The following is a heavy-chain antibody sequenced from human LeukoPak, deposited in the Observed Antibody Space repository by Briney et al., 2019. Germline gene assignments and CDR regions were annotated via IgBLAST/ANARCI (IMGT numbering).Heavy chain of an antibody. CDR2: ISGSGGST. V-gene: IGHV3-23*01. D-gene: IGHD6-19*01. J-gene: IGHJ4*02. CDR3: AKGASSDWDKYFDY. Sequence: GGSLRLSCAASGFTFSSYAMSWVRQAPGKGLEWVSAISGSGGSTYYADSVKGRFTISRDNSKNTVFLQMNSLRAEDTAVYYCAKGASSDWDKYFDYWGQGTLVTVSS. CDR1: GFTFSSYA.